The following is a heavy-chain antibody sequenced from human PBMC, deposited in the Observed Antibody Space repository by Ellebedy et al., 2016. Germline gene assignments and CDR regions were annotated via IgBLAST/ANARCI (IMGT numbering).Heavy chain of an antibody. D-gene: IGHD4-17*01. V-gene: IGHV3-15*07. Sequence: GESLKISXAASGFTFSNAWMNWVRQAPGKGLEWVGRIKSKTDGGTTDYAAPVKGRFTISRDDSKNTLYLQMNSLKTEDTAVYYCTTDSDYGDSYGGYDYWGQGTLVTVSS. J-gene: IGHJ4*02. CDR2: IKSKTDGGTT. CDR3: TTDSDYGDSYGGYDY. CDR1: GFTFSNAW.